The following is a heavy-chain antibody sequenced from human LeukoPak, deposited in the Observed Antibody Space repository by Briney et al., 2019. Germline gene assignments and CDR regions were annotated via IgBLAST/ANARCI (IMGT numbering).Heavy chain of an antibody. CDR2: IIPIFGTA. D-gene: IGHD2-2*01. Sequence: SVKVSCKASGGTLSSYAISWVRQAPGQGLEWMGGIIPIFGTANYAQKFQGRVTITADESTSTAYMELSSLRSEDTAVYYCASTDCSSTSCYRRGYYYYGMDVWGQGTTVTVSS. J-gene: IGHJ6*02. CDR1: GGTLSSYA. V-gene: IGHV1-69*13. CDR3: ASTDCSSTSCYRRGYYYYGMDV.